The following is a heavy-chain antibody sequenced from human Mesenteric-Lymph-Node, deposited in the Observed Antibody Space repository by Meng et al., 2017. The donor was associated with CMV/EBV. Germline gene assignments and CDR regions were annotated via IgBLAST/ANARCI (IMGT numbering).Heavy chain of an antibody. D-gene: IGHD1-14*01. V-gene: IGHV3-30*02. CDR2: IRYDGSNK. CDR1: GFTFSSYW. CDR3: ASRRGDY. Sequence: GESLKISCAASGFTFSSYWMHWVRQAPGKGLEWVAFIRYDGSNKYYADSVKGRFTISRDNTKNTLSLQMNSLRVEDTAVYYCASRRGDYWGQGTLVTVSS. J-gene: IGHJ4*02.